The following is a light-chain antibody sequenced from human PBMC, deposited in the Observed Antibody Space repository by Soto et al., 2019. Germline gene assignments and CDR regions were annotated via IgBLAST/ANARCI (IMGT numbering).Light chain of an antibody. Sequence: DIQMTQSPSSLSASVGDRVTSTCRASQSISSSLNWYQLKPGPAPKLLIYAASSLQSGVPSRFSGSGSGTDFTLTIRSLQLEDFATYYCHQTYNSPFTFGGGTPVEIK. CDR1: QSISSS. CDR3: HQTYNSPFT. CDR2: AAS. J-gene: IGKJ4*01. V-gene: IGKV1-39*01.